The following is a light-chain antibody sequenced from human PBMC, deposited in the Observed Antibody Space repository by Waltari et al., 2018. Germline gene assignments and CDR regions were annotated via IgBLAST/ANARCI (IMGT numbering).Light chain of an antibody. CDR3: QQLYTYPYT. J-gene: IGKJ2*01. CDR1: QGIGTY. CDR2: AAS. V-gene: IGKV1-9*01. Sequence: IQLTQSPSSLSASVGDRVTITCRSSQGIGTYLAWYQQKPGEAPKLLIYAASTLQSGVPSRFSGSGSGTDFTLTISSLQPEDFATYYCQQLYTYPYTFGQGTKLEIK.